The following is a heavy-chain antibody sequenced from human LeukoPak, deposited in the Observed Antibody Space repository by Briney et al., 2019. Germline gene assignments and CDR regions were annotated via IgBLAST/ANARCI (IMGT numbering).Heavy chain of an antibody. V-gene: IGHV3-53*01. CDR3: AKARGSGYYSSFDL. Sequence: GGSLRLSCAASGFTVNSNYMSWVRQAPGKGLEWVSVIYSGGSTYYADSVKGRFTISRDNSKNTLFLQMNSLRAEDTAVYYCAKARGSGYYSSFDLWGRGTLVTVSS. CDR2: IYSGGST. J-gene: IGHJ2*01. D-gene: IGHD6-19*01. CDR1: GFTVNSNY.